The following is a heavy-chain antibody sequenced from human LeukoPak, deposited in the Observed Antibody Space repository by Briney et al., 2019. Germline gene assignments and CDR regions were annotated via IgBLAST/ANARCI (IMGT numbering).Heavy chain of an antibody. Sequence: GSLRLSCAPSGFSFTTNAMTCVRQPPGEGREWVSVISGSGGSTNYANSVKGRFTLSRDNSKNTLYLQMNSLRAEDTAVYYCAKSIGGVVVVAADYWGQGTLVTVSS. CDR2: ISGSGGST. CDR3: AKSIGGVVVVAADY. J-gene: IGHJ4*02. CDR1: GFSFTTNA. D-gene: IGHD2-15*01. V-gene: IGHV3-23*01.